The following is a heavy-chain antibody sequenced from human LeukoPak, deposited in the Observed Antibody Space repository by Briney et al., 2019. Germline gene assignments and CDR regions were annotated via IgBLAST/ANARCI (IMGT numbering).Heavy chain of an antibody. Sequence: GGSLRLSCAASGFTFSSYWMHWVRHAPGKGLVWVSRINSDGSSTSYADSVKGRFTISRDNAKNTLYLQMNSLRAEDTAVYYCARVRGYSGYDINDYWGQGTLVTVSS. CDR2: INSDGSST. D-gene: IGHD5-12*01. V-gene: IGHV3-74*01. J-gene: IGHJ4*02. CDR1: GFTFSSYW. CDR3: ARVRGYSGYDINDY.